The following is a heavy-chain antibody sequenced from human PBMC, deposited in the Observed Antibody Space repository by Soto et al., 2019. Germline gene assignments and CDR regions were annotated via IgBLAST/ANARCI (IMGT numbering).Heavy chain of an antibody. V-gene: IGHV4-61*08. D-gene: IGHD4-17*01. J-gene: IGHJ4*02. Sequence: SETLSLTCNVSGDSITSGGYYWSWIRQQPGKGLEWIGYIYYSGSTNYNPSLKSRVTISVDTSKNQFSLKLSSVTAADTAVYYCARGDYGDFLFPFDYWGQGTLVTVSS. CDR3: ARGDYGDFLFPFDY. CDR2: IYYSGST. CDR1: GDSITSGGYY.